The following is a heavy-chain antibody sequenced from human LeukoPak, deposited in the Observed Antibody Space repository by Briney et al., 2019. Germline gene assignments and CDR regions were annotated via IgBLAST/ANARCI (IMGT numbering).Heavy chain of an antibody. V-gene: IGHV3-23*01. CDR1: GFTFSSYA. CDR3: AKSLMEPPQWLVLSHFDY. D-gene: IGHD6-19*01. J-gene: IGHJ4*02. Sequence: GGSLRLSCAASGFTFSSYAMSWVRQAPGKGLEWVSAISGSGGSTYYADSVKGRFTISRDNSKNTLYLQMNSLRAEDTAVYYRAKSLMEPPQWLVLSHFDYWGQGTLVTVSS. CDR2: ISGSGGST.